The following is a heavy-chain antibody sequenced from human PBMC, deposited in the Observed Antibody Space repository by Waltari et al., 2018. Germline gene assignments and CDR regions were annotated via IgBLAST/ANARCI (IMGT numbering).Heavy chain of an antibody. CDR1: GYTFTSSA. J-gene: IGHJ4*02. Sequence: VQLVQSGAEVKKPGASVTVSRKASGYTFTSSAMHLVTQAPGQRLEWMGWINAGNGNTKYSQKFQGRVTITRDTSASTAYMELSSLRSEDTAVYYCAFLGDYLGGGFDYWGQGTLVTVSS. CDR2: INAGNGNT. CDR3: AFLGDYLGGGFDY. D-gene: IGHD4-17*01. V-gene: IGHV1-3*01.